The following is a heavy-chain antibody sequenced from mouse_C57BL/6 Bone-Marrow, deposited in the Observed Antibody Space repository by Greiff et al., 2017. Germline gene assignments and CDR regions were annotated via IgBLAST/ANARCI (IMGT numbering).Heavy chain of an antibody. J-gene: IGHJ4*01. Sequence: EVQLVESGGGLVQPKGSLKLSCAASGFSFNTYAMNWVRQAPGKGLEWVARIRSKSNNYATYYADSVKDRFTISSDDSESMLYLQMNNLKTEDTAMYYCVRGGTDYYAMDCWGQGASVAVSS. D-gene: IGHD3-3*01. V-gene: IGHV10-1*01. CDR1: GFSFNTYA. CDR3: VRGGTDYYAMDC. CDR2: IRSKSNNYAT.